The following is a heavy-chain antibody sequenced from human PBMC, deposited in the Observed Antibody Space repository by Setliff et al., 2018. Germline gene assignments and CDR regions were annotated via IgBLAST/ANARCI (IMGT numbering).Heavy chain of an antibody. J-gene: IGHJ6*02. CDR2: IYIGGSA. CDR1: GGSISSYY. Sequence: PSETLSLTCTVSGGSISSYYWSWIRQPAGKGLEWIGHIYIGGSANYNPSLKSRVTMSIDTSKNQFSLKLSSVTAADTAVYYCARERALLRYFVWSSYYYYYGMDVWGQGTTVTVSS. CDR3: ARERALLRYFVWSSYYYYYGMDV. D-gene: IGHD3-9*01. V-gene: IGHV4-4*07.